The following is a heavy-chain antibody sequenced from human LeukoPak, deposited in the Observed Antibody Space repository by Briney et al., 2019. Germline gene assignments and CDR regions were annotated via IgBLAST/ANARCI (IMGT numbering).Heavy chain of an antibody. V-gene: IGHV4-59*01. Sequence: ASETLSLTCTVSGGSISSFYWSWIRQPPGKGLEWIGYIYYSGNTNYNPSLKNRVTISVDTSKNQFSLKLSSVTAADTAVYCCARGYSGSYGRFDYWGQGTLATVSS. CDR3: ARGYSGSYGRFDY. D-gene: IGHD1-26*01. CDR2: IYYSGNT. J-gene: IGHJ4*02. CDR1: GGSISSFY.